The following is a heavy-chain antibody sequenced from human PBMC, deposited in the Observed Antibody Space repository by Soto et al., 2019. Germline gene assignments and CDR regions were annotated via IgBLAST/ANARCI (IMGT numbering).Heavy chain of an antibody. D-gene: IGHD4-17*01. CDR2: ISYDGSNK. J-gene: IGHJ4*02. Sequence: QVQLVESGGGVVQPGRSLRLSCAASGFTFSSYGMHWVRQAPGKGLEWVAVISYDGSNKYYADSVKGRFTIPRDNSKNKLYLQMNGLREEDTAVYYCAKDKVNDYDDAAFDYRGQGTLVTVSS. CDR1: GFTFSSYG. CDR3: AKDKVNDYDDAAFDY. V-gene: IGHV3-30*18.